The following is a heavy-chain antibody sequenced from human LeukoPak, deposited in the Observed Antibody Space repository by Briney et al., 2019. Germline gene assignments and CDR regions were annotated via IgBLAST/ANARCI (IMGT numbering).Heavy chain of an antibody. Sequence: GGSLRLSCAASGFTFSSYGMHWVRQAPGKGLEWVAVIWYDGSNKYYADSVKGRFTISRDNARDSLYLQMNSLRDEDTAVYYCARDRVYFDYWGQGTLVTVSS. V-gene: IGHV3-33*01. CDR3: ARDRVYFDY. J-gene: IGHJ4*02. CDR1: GFTFSSYG. D-gene: IGHD6-6*01. CDR2: IWYDGSNK.